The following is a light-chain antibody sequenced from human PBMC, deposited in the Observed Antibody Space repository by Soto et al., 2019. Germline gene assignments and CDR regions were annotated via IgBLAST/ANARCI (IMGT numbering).Light chain of an antibody. CDR3: QHYGSSPLT. CDR1: QSVSNNY. J-gene: IGKJ3*01. V-gene: IGKV3-20*01. CDR2: GAY. Sequence: EIVLTQSPGTLSLSPGERGILSCRASQSVSNNYLAWYQQKPGQAPRLLIYGAYTRVTGIPDRFSGSGSGTDFTLTISRLEPEDFAVYYCQHYGSSPLTFGPGTKVDIK.